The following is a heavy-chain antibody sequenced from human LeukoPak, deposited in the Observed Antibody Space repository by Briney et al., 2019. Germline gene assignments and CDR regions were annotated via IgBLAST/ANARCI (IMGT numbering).Heavy chain of an antibody. D-gene: IGHD6-19*01. CDR3: ARGGRSSPYSYAMDV. CDR1: GYTFTGYY. J-gene: IGHJ6*02. V-gene: IGHV1-2*02. Sequence: ASVKVSCKASGYTFTGYYMHWVRQAPGQGLEWMGWINPNSGGTNYAQKLQGRVTMTTDTSTRIAYMELRSLRSDDTAVYYCARGGRSSPYSYAMDVWGQGITVTVSS. CDR2: INPNSGGT.